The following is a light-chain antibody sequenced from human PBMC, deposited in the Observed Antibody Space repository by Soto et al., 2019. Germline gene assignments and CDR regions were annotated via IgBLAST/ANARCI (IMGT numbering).Light chain of an antibody. V-gene: IGKV3-20*01. Sequence: EIVLTQSPGTLSLSPGEVATLSCRPSQDVDNNFLSWYQQIPGQAPRLLIYASSRRASGIPDRFSGSGSGTDFTITISRVGPEVLAVYFCHQYYSSYTFGGGNKVEVK. J-gene: IGKJ4*01. CDR1: QDVDNNF. CDR2: ASS. CDR3: HQYYSSYT.